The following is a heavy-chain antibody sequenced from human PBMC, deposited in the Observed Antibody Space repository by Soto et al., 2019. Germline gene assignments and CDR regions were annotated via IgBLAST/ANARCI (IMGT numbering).Heavy chain of an antibody. J-gene: IGHJ4*02. V-gene: IGHV4-30-2*01. D-gene: IGHD2-2*01. CDR2: IYHSGST. Sequence: SETLSLTCAVSGGSISSGGYCWSWIRQPPGKGLEWIGYIYHSGSTYYNPSLKSRVTISVDRSKNQFSLKLSSVTAADTAVYYCARHVVLLCGEDVNRPFDYWGQGTLVTVSS. CDR1: GGSISSGGYC. CDR3: ARHVVLLCGEDVNRPFDY.